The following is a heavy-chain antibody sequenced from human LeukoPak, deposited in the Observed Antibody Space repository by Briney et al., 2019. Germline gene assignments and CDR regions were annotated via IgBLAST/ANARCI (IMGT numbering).Heavy chain of an antibody. D-gene: IGHD2-2*01. CDR1: GGSFSGYY. V-gene: IGHV4-34*01. CDR2: ISHSGST. CDR3: ARGSDDCTGTTCPRRFDY. J-gene: IGHJ4*02. Sequence: SETLSLTCAVYGGSFSGYYWSWIRQPPGKGLEWIGEISHSGSTNYNTSLKSRVTISVDTSKNHFSLKLSSVTAADTAVYYCARGSDDCTGTTCPRRFDYWGQGTLVTVSS.